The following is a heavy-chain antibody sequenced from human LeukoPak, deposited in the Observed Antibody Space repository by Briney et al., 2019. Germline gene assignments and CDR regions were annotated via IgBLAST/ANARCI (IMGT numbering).Heavy chain of an antibody. CDR2: ITSSSSYI. CDR3: ARSYSSSRGTFDY. Sequence: GGSPRLSCAASGFTSSSYAMNWVRQAPGKGLEWVSSITSSSSYIYYADSVKGRFTISRDNAKNSLYLQMNSLRAEDTAVYYCARSYSSSRGTFDYWGQGTLVTVSS. D-gene: IGHD6-6*01. V-gene: IGHV3-21*01. J-gene: IGHJ4*02. CDR1: GFTSSSYA.